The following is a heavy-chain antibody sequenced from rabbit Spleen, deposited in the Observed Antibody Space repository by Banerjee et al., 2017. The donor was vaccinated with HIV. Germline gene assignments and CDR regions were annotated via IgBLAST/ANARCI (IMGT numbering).Heavy chain of an antibody. D-gene: IGHD2-1*01. CDR3: ARGSAAMTMLITGYYLGL. CDR2: IYGDRSGST. Sequence: QEQLVESGGGLVKPEGSLTLTCTASGFSFSTSYYMCWVRQAPGKGLECIACIYGDRSGSTYYANWAKGRFTISRTSSTTVTLEMTSLTAADTATYFCARGSAAMTMLITGYYLGLWGQGTLVTVS. V-gene: IGHV1S45*01. CDR1: GFSFSTSYY. J-gene: IGHJ4*01.